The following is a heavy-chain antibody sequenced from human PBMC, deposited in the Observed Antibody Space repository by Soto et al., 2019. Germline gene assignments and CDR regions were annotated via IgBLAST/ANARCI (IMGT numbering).Heavy chain of an antibody. Sequence: SETLSLTYAVYGGSFSGYYWSWIRQPPGKGLEWIGEINHSGSTNYNPSLKSRVTISVDTSKNQFSLKLSSVTAADTAVYYCARSSYGYGFYYYYGMDVWGQGTTVTVSS. D-gene: IGHD5-18*01. CDR1: GGSFSGYY. J-gene: IGHJ6*02. V-gene: IGHV4-34*01. CDR3: ARSSYGYGFYYYYGMDV. CDR2: INHSGST.